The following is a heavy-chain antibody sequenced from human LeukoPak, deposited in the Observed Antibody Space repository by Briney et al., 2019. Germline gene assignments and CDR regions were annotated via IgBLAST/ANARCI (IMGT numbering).Heavy chain of an antibody. D-gene: IGHD6-13*01. Sequence: SETLSLTCTVSGGSISSGGYYWSWIRQPPGKGLEWIGYIYYSGSTYYNPSLKSRVTISVDTSKNQFSLKLSSVTAADRAVYYCARDGRGVAAAENWFDSWGQGTLVTVSS. CDR1: GGSISSGGYY. CDR2: IYYSGST. V-gene: IGHV4-30-4*01. J-gene: IGHJ5*01. CDR3: ARDGRGVAAAENWFDS.